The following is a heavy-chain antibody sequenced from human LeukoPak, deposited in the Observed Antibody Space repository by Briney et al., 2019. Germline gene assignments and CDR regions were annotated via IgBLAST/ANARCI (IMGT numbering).Heavy chain of an antibody. CDR3: ARAGGINYYVDV. J-gene: IGHJ6*03. Sequence: SQTLSLTCSVSGGSISSGNYYWSWIRQPPGEGLEWIGFIYYSGSTYYNPSLKSRVTISVDASKNHFSLKLSSVTAADTAVYYCARAGGINYYVDVWGKGTTVTVSS. D-gene: IGHD3-16*01. CDR1: GGSISSGNYY. V-gene: IGHV4-30-4*08. CDR2: IYYSGST.